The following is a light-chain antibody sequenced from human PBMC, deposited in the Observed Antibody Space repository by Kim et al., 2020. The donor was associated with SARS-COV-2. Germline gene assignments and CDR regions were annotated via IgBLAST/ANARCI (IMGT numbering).Light chain of an antibody. CDR2: GAS. Sequence: EIVLTQSPGTLSLSPGERATLSCRASQSISSNYLAWYQQKPGQAPRLLIYGASSRATGIPDRFSGSGSGTDFTFTISRLEPEDFAVYYCQQYGSSPRTFGQVTKVDIK. V-gene: IGKV3-20*01. CDR3: QQYGSSPRT. CDR1: QSISSNY. J-gene: IGKJ1*01.